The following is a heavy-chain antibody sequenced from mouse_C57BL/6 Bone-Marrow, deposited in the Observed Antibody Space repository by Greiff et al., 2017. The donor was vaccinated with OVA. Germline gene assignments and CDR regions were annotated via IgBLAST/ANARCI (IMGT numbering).Heavy chain of an antibody. J-gene: IGHJ2*01. CDR2: ISSGGSYT. CDR1: GFTFSSYG. Sequence: EVMLVESGGDLVKPGGSLKLSCAASGFTFSSYGMSWVRQTPDKRLEWVATISSGGSYTYYPDSVKGRFTISRDNAKNTLYLQMSRRKSEDTAREYCESLDGYYLDYWGQGTTLTVSS. V-gene: IGHV5-6*01. CDR3: ESLDGYYLDY. D-gene: IGHD2-3*01.